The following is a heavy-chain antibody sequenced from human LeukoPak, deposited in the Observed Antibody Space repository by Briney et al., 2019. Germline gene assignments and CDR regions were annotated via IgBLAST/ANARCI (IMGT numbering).Heavy chain of an antibody. V-gene: IGHV3-21*01. CDR3: AKDGDSTGYYSSYYNHMDV. J-gene: IGHJ6*03. CDR2: ISTNSAFI. CDR1: GFTFINYS. D-gene: IGHD3-22*01. Sequence: GGSLRLSCTASGFTFINYSMNWVRQAPGKGLEWVSSISTNSAFIYYADSVKGRFAISRDNSKNTVYLQMNSLRAEDTAIYYCAKDGDSTGYYSSYYNHMDVWGKGTSVTISS.